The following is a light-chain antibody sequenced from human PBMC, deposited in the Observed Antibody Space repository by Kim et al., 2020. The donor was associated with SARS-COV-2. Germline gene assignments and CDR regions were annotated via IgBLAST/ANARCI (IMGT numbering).Light chain of an antibody. Sequence: GGKVDISCSGSISNIGTNHGTSYRHFPGTAPQLLIYYIHSRPSGIPDRFSGSKSGTSATLGITRLQTGDEADYYCATWDGRLTAGVFGGGTQLTVL. V-gene: IGLV1-51*01. CDR2: YIH. J-gene: IGLJ3*02. CDR3: ATWDGRLTAGV. CDR1: ISNIGTNH.